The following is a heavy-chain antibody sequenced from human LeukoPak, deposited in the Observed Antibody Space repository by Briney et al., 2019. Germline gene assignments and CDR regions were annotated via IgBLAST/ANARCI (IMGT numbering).Heavy chain of an antibody. Sequence: SVKVSCKPSGYTFTSYGINWVRQAPGQGLEWMGGIIPIFGTANYAQKFQGRVTITADKSTSTAYMELSSLRSEDTAVYYCARGGPYCSSTSCFVYWGQGTLVTVSS. CDR2: IIPIFGTA. J-gene: IGHJ4*02. D-gene: IGHD2-2*01. V-gene: IGHV1-69*06. CDR3: ARGGPYCSSTSCFVY. CDR1: GYTFTSYG.